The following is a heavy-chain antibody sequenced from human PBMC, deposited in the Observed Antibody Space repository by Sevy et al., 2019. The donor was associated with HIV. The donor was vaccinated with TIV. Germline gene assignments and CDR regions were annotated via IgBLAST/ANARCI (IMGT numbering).Heavy chain of an antibody. Sequence: GGSLRLSCAASGFTFGEYGMHWVRQAPGKGLEWVAVISHDGRNHKYNADFVKGRFTISRDNSKNMVYLQMNSLRVEDTAIYYCARDRGEILRSAFKSWGQGTLVTLSS. CDR3: ARDRGEILRSAFKS. V-gene: IGHV3-33*08. J-gene: IGHJ4*02. CDR2: ISHDGRNHK. D-gene: IGHD3-10*01. CDR1: GFTFGEYG.